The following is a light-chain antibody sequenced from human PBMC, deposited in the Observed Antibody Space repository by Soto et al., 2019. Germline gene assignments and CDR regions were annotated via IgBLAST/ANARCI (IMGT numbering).Light chain of an antibody. CDR2: GAS. CDR3: QQYNNWPLT. CDR1: QSVSSN. V-gene: IGKV3-15*01. J-gene: IGKJ4*01. Sequence: EIVMKKNKAKMNVYKRERETLKTKESQSVSSNLAWYQQKPGQAPRLLIYGASTRATGIPARFSGSGSGTEFTLTISSLQSEDFAVYYCQQYNNWPLTFGGRTKVEIK.